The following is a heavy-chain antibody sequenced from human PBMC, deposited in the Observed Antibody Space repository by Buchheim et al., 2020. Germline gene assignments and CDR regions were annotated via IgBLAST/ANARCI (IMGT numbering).Heavy chain of an antibody. Sequence: QVHLVESGGMVVQPGRSLRLSCTGSGFTFSRYALNWVRQAPGQGLVWVGGIAYDSSSMTYADSVRGRFTISRDNTRNTLYLQLNSLRHEDTATYYCVYQFRALDTWGQG. D-gene: IGHD2-21*01. J-gene: IGHJ5*02. CDR2: IAYDSSSM. CDR1: GFTFSRYA. V-gene: IGHV3-30-3*01. CDR3: VYQFRALDT.